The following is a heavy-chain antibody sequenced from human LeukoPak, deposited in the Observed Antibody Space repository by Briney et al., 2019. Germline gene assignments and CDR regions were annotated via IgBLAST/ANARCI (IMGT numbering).Heavy chain of an antibody. CDR3: AKRVRSGSQLHHFDD. Sequence: GASVKVSCKASGGTFSSYAISWVRQAPGQGLEWMGRIIPILGIANYAQKFQGRVTITADKSTSTAYMELSSLRSEDTAVYYCAKRVRSGSQLHHFDDWGQGTLVTVSS. V-gene: IGHV1-69*04. CDR1: GGTFSSYA. CDR2: IIPILGIA. J-gene: IGHJ4*02. D-gene: IGHD3-10*01.